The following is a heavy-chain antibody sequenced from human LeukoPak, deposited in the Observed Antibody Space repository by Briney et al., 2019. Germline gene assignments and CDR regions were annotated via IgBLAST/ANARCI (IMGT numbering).Heavy chain of an antibody. CDR2: IYTSGST. J-gene: IGHJ2*01. Sequence: PSETLSLTCTVSGGSISSYYWSWIRQPAGKGLEWIGRIYTSGSTNYNPSLKSRVTMSVDTSKNQFSLKLSSVTAAGTAVYYCVRRGVLWFGELSYYYFDLWGRGTLVAVSS. D-gene: IGHD3-10*01. CDR3: VRRGVLWFGELSYYYFDL. V-gene: IGHV4-4*07. CDR1: GGSISSYY.